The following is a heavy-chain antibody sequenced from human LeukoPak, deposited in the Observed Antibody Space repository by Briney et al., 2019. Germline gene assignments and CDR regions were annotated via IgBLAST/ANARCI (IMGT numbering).Heavy chain of an antibody. V-gene: IGHV3-21*01. CDR1: GFTFSSYS. J-gene: IGHJ4*02. D-gene: IGHD6-19*01. CDR2: ISSSSSYI. CDR3: AASSAVAGTRGVGLLD. Sequence: GGSLRLSCAASGFTFSSYSMNWVRQAPGKGLEWVSSISSSSSYIYYADSVKGRFTISRDNAKNSLYLQMNSLRAEDTAVYYCAASSAVAGTRGVGLLDWGQGTLVTVSS.